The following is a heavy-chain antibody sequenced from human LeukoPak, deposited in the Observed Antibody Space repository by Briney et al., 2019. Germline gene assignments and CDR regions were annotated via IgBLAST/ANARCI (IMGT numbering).Heavy chain of an antibody. CDR2: IYSGGST. D-gene: IGHD1-26*01. CDR1: GFTVSSNY. V-gene: IGHV3-53*01. Sequence: PGGSLRLSCAASGFTVSSNYMSWVRQAPGKGLEWVSVIYSGGSTYYADSVKGRFTIPRDNSKNTLYLQMNSLRAEDTAVYYCARDKRGATAPYFDYWGQGTLVTVSS. J-gene: IGHJ4*02. CDR3: ARDKRGATAPYFDY.